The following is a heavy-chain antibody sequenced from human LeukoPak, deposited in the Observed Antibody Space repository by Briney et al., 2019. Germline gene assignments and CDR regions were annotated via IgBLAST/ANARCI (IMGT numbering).Heavy chain of an antibody. D-gene: IGHD6-13*01. V-gene: IGHV4-34*01. J-gene: IGHJ4*02. Sequence: SETLSLTCAVYGGSFSGNYWSWIRQPPGKGLEWIGEINHSGSTNYNPSLKSRVTISVDTSKNQFSLKLSSVTAADTAVYYCARAAFESIAAAGTHFDYWGQGTLVTVSS. CDR3: ARAAFESIAAAGTHFDY. CDR1: GGSFSGNY. CDR2: INHSGST.